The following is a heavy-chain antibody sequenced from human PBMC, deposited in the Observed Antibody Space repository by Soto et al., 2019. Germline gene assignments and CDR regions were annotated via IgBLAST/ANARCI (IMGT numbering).Heavy chain of an antibody. Sequence: PSETLSLTCTVSGGSISSYYWSWIRQPPGKGLEWIGYIYYSGSTNYNPSLKSRVTISVDTSKNQFSLKLSSVTAADTAVYYCARVRNPTIFGVVITGMDVWGQGTTVTVSS. CDR1: GGSISSYY. J-gene: IGHJ6*02. CDR2: IYYSGST. V-gene: IGHV4-59*01. CDR3: ARVRNPTIFGVVITGMDV. D-gene: IGHD3-3*01.